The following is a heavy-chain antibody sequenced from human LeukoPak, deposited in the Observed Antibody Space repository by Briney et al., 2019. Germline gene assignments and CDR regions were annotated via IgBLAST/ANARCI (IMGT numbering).Heavy chain of an antibody. CDR1: GGSISRSSYY. Sequence: SETLSLTCTVSGGSISRSSYYWGWIRQPSGKGLEWIGSIYYSGSTYYNPSVKSRVTISVDTSKNQFSLKVTSVTAADKGMYYCARHEVSTVTKGGYYFNYWGQGSLVTVSS. CDR3: ARHEVSTVTKGGYYFNY. V-gene: IGHV4-39*01. J-gene: IGHJ4*02. CDR2: IYYSGST. D-gene: IGHD4-17*01.